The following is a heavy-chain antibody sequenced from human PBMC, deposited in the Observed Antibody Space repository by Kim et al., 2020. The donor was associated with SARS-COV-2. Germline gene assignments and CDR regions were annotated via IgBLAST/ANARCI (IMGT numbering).Heavy chain of an antibody. CDR1: SGSISIYY. V-gene: IGHV4-59*01. J-gene: IGHJ5*02. D-gene: IGHD3-16*02. CDR3: AQRAYDHIWGNYPDT. Sequence: SETLSLTCTVSSGSISIYYWSWIRQPPGKGLEWIGSIYYSGSTNYNPSLESRVTVAVDMSKNHFSLRLESVTVADTAGYYCAQRAYDHIWGNYPDTWGQGTLVT. CDR2: IYYSGST.